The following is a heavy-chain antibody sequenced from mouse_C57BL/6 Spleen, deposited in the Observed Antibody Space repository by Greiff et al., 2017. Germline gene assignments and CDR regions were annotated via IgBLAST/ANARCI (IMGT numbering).Heavy chain of an antibody. J-gene: IGHJ2*01. Sequence: EVMLVESGAELVRPGASVKLSCTASGFNIKDDYMHWVKQRPEQGLEWIGWIDPENGDTEYASKFQGKATITADTSSNTAYLQLSSLTSEDTAVYYCTTGNEVDYWGQGTTLTVSS. D-gene: IGHD1-1*01. V-gene: IGHV14-4*01. CDR3: TTGNEVDY. CDR1: GFNIKDDY. CDR2: IDPENGDT.